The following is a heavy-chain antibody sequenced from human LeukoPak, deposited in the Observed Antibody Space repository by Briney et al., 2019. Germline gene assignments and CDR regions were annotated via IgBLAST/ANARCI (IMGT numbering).Heavy chain of an antibody. V-gene: IGHV3-30*03. D-gene: IGHD6-13*01. J-gene: IGHJ6*02. CDR2: ISYDGSNK. CDR1: GFTFSSYG. Sequence: GGSLRLSCAASGFTFSSYGMHWVRQAPGKGLEWVAVISYDGSNKYYADSVKGRYTISRDNSKNTLYLQMNSLRAEDTAVYYCARDIGDSSSWYYYYGMDVWGQGTTVTVSS. CDR3: ARDIGDSSSWYYYYGMDV.